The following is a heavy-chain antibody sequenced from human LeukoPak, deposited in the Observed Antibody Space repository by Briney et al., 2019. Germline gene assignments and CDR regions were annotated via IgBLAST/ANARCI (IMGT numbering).Heavy chain of an antibody. V-gene: IGHV5-51*01. CDR3: ARLHLTASLAAVYFDN. CDR1: GYSFTNQW. D-gene: IGHD2-21*02. Sequence: GESLKISCKGSGYSFTNQWIGWVRQMPGKGLEWMGIIYPGDSDTRYSLSFQGQVTISADKSISTASLQWSSLKASDTAMYYCARLHLTASLAAVYFDNWGQGTLVTVSS. J-gene: IGHJ4*02. CDR2: IYPGDSDT.